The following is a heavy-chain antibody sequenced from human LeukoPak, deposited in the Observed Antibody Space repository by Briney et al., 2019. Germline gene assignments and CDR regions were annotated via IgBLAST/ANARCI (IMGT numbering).Heavy chain of an antibody. J-gene: IGHJ1*01. CDR1: GFTFNIYN. CDR2: ISDSGGTT. Sequence: PGGSLRLSCAASGFTFNIYNMNWVRQAPGKGLEWVSTISDSGGTTYYANSVKGRFTISRDNSKHTLYLQMNSLGAEDTAIYYCAKDSSGSQNWGQGTLVTVSS. D-gene: IGHD6-19*01. V-gene: IGHV3-23*01. CDR3: AKDSSGSQN.